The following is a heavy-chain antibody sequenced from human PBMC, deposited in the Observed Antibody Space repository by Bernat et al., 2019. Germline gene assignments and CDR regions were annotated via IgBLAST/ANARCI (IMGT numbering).Heavy chain of an antibody. CDR2: IYPGDSET. V-gene: IGHV5-51*01. Sequence: EVQLVQSGAAVKKPGESLKISCKASGYRFTNYWLGWVRQMPGKGLEWMGSIYPGDSETRYSPSFQGQVTISADKSISTAYLQWSSLKASDTAMYYCARRYCSGGTCPNNWFDPWGQGTLVTVSS. CDR1: GYRFTNYW. CDR3: ARRYCSGGTCPNNWFDP. D-gene: IGHD2-15*01. J-gene: IGHJ5*02.